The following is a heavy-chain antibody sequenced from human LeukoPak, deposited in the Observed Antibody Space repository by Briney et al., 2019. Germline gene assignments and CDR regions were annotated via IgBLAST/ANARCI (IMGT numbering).Heavy chain of an antibody. CDR2: IYTSGST. D-gene: IGHD6-19*01. CDR1: GGSISSGSYY. CDR3: ARDSSGDI. Sequence: SETLSLTCTVSGGSISSGSYYWSWIRQPAGKGLEWIGRIYTSGSTNYNPSLKSRVTISVDTSKNQFSLKLSSVTAADTAVYYCARDSSGDIWGQGTMVTVSS. V-gene: IGHV4-61*02. J-gene: IGHJ3*02.